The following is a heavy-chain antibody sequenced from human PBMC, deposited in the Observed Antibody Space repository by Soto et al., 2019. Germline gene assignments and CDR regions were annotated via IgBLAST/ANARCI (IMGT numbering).Heavy chain of an antibody. CDR1: GYTFTSYG. D-gene: IGHD3-22*01. CDR3: ARLAEDSSGYWVYFDY. CDR2: ISAYNGNT. J-gene: IGHJ4*02. V-gene: IGHV1-18*01. Sequence: ASAKVSCKASGYTFTSYGSSWVRQAPGQGLEWMGWISAYNGNTNYAQKLQGRVTMTSDTSTSTAYMELRSLRSDDTAVYYCARLAEDSSGYWVYFDYWGQGTLVTVSS.